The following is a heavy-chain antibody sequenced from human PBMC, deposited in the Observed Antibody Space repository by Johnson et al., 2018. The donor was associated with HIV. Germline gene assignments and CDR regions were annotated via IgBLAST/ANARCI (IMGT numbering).Heavy chain of an antibody. J-gene: IGHJ3*02. CDR3: ASPMYSSLVYAFDI. D-gene: IGHD6-6*01. CDR2: VSYDGSNK. Sequence: QVQLVESGGGVVQPGRSLRLSCAASGFTFSSYAMHWVRQAPCKGLELVAVVSYDGSNKNYADSVKGRFTISRDNSKNTLYLQMNSLKSEDTAVYYCASPMYSSLVYAFDIWGQGTMVTVSS. CDR1: GFTFSSYA. V-gene: IGHV3-30*04.